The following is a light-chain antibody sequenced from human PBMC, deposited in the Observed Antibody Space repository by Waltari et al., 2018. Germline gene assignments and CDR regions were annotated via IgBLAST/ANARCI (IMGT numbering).Light chain of an antibody. Sequence: CRASQSLSRVLAWYQQKPGQAPRLLIYDASTRATGIPDRFSGSGSGTDFSLTISRLEPEDIAVYYCQKYGSLPATFGQGTKVEIK. CDR2: DAS. V-gene: IGKV3-20*01. CDR1: QSLSRV. J-gene: IGKJ1*01. CDR3: QKYGSLPAT.